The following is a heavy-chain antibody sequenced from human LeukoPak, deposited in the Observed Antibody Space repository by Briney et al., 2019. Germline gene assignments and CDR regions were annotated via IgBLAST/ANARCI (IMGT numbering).Heavy chain of an antibody. V-gene: IGHV3-21*01. J-gene: IGHJ4*02. Sequence: GGSLRLSCAASGFTFSSYSMNWVRQAPRKGLEWVSSISSSSSYIYYADSVKGRFTISRDNAKNSLYLQMNSLRAEDTAVYYCARLFEYSNAAGYWGQGTLVTVSS. CDR2: ISSSSSYI. CDR1: GFTFSSYS. D-gene: IGHD6-6*01. CDR3: ARLFEYSNAAGY.